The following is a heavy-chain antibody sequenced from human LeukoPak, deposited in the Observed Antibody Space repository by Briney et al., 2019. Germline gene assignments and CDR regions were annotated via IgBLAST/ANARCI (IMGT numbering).Heavy chain of an antibody. CDR2: IYSGGST. J-gene: IGHJ6*02. CDR1: GFTVSSNY. D-gene: IGHD4-17*01. V-gene: IGHV3-53*01. Sequence: GGSLRLSCAASGFTVSSNYMSWVRQAPGKGLEWVSVIYSGGSTYYADSVKGRFTISRDNSKNTLYLQMNSLRAEDTAVYYCAREGGDYYYYYGMDVWGQGTTATVSS. CDR3: AREGGDYYYYYGMDV.